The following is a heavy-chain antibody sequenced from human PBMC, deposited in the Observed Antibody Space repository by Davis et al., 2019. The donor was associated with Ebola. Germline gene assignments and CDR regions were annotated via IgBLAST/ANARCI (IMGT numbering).Heavy chain of an antibody. J-gene: IGHJ4*02. D-gene: IGHD6-13*01. CDR2: IDPSDSYS. CDR3: ARADFLAAAGYYFDS. Sequence: PGGSLRLSCKGSGYSFTSYWISWVRQMPGKGLEWMGRIDPSDSYSNYSPSFQGHVVISIDKSMSTAYLQWSSLRTSDTAIYYCARADFLAAAGYYFDSWGQGTLVTVSS. V-gene: IGHV5-10-1*01. CDR1: GYSFTSYW.